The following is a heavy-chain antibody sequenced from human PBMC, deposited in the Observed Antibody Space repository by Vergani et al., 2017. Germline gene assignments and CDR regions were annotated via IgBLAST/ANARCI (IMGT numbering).Heavy chain of an antibody. Sequence: QVQLQESGPGLVKPSQTLSLTCTVSGGSISSGGYYWSWIRQHPGKGLEWIGYIYYSGSTYYNPSLKSRVTISVDTSKNQFSLKLSSVTAADTAVYYCARIGDHYYDSSGPLGIQHWGQGTLVTVSS. CDR3: ARIGDHYYDSSGPLGIQH. CDR2: IYYSGST. V-gene: IGHV4-31*03. J-gene: IGHJ1*01. D-gene: IGHD3-22*01. CDR1: GGSISSGGYY.